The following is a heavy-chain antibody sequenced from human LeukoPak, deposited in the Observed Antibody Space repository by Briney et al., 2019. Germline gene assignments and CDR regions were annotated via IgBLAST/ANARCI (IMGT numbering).Heavy chain of an antibody. CDR1: GFTFSSYV. J-gene: IGHJ2*01. Sequence: GGSLRLSCAASGFTFSSYVMHWVRQAPGEGLEYVSAISSDGGSTYYRKSVKDRFTISRDNSQNTLYLQMGSLRAEDMAVYYCARVSGYDYWYFALWGRGTLVTVSS. V-gene: IGHV3-64*01. CDR2: ISSDGGST. CDR3: ARVSGYDYWYFAL. D-gene: IGHD5-12*01.